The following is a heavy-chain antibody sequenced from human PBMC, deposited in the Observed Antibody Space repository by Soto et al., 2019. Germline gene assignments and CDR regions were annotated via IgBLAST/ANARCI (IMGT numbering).Heavy chain of an antibody. CDR2: ISYDGSNK. CDR1: GFTFSSYG. Sequence: GGSLRLSCAASGFTFSSYGMHWVRQAPGKGLEWVAVISYDGSNKYYADSVKGRFTISRDNSQNTLYLQMNSLRAEDTAVYYCAKDLGGYCSSTSCYSGYYYYYGMDVWGQGTTATVSS. V-gene: IGHV3-30*18. CDR3: AKDLGGYCSSTSCYSGYYYYYGMDV. J-gene: IGHJ6*02. D-gene: IGHD2-2*03.